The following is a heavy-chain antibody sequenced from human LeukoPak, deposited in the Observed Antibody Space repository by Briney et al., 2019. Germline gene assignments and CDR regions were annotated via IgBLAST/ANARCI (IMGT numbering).Heavy chain of an antibody. CDR3: AKDGGYDSSGYPGSYFDY. D-gene: IGHD3-22*01. V-gene: IGHV3-30*02. J-gene: IGHJ4*02. Sequence: GGSLRLSCAAPGFTFSSYGMHWVRQAPGKGLEWVAFIRYDGSNKYYADSVKGRFTISRDNSKNTLYLQMNSLRAEDTAVYYCAKDGGYDSSGYPGSYFDYWGQGTLVTVSS. CDR1: GFTFSSYG. CDR2: IRYDGSNK.